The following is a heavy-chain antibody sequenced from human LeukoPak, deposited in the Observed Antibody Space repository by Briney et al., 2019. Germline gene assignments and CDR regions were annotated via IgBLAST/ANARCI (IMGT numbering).Heavy chain of an antibody. D-gene: IGHD2-2*02. V-gene: IGHV3-69-1*01. J-gene: IGHJ6*03. CDR1: GFTFSAYA. Sequence: GGSLRLSCAASGFTFSAYAMNWVRQVPGKGLEWVSTISGGNKTFYADSVKGRFTVSRDNAKNSLYLQMNSLRAEDTAVYYCARGEGYCSSTSCYTYYYYYMDVWGKGTTVTVSS. CDR3: ARGEGYCSSTSCYTYYYYYMDV. CDR2: ISGGNKT.